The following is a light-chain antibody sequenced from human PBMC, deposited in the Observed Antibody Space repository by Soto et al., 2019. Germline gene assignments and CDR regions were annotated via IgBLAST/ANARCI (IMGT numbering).Light chain of an antibody. CDR1: RSDVGGYNY. V-gene: IGLV2-14*01. CDR3: SSYTSGSTVI. J-gene: IGLJ2*01. Sequence: QSVLTQPASVSGSPGQSITISCTGTRSDVGGYNYVSWYQHHPGQAPKLLIYEVTNRPAEVSNRFSGSTSGITASLTISWLQSEDEADYYCSSYTSGSTVIFGGGTKLTVL. CDR2: EVT.